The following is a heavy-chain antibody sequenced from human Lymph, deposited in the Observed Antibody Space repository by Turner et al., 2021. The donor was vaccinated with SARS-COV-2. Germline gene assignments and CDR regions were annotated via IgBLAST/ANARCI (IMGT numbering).Heavy chain of an antibody. Sequence: QVQLQESGSGLVRPSETRSLTCTVSGGSISSTSWSWIPQSPGRGLEWIGYFYKVGSIDYNPTLRSRVTISVDTSKNQLSLNLITVTAADTAVYYCARHQGSTSGYDHGMDVWGQGTAVIVSS. CDR2: FYKVGSI. D-gene: IGHD1-26*01. J-gene: IGHJ6*02. CDR3: ARHQGSTSGYDHGMDV. V-gene: IGHV4-59*08. CDR1: GGSISSTS.